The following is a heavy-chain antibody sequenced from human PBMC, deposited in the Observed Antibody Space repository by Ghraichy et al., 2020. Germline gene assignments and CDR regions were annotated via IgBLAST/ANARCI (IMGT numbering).Heavy chain of an antibody. Sequence: GGSLRLSCAASGFTFSSYWMSWVRQPPGKGLEWVAKIKEDGSDQYYVDSVKGRFTISRDNAKNSLYLQMNSLRVEDTAVYYCVRGGTNFGRWGQGTLVTVSS. D-gene: IGHD3-3*01. CDR1: GFTFSSYW. J-gene: IGHJ4*02. CDR3: VRGGTNFGR. V-gene: IGHV3-7*05. CDR2: IKEDGSDQ.